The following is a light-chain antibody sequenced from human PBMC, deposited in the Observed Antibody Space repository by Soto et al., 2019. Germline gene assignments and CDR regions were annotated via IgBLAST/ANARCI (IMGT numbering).Light chain of an antibody. J-gene: IGKJ4*01. CDR2: DAS. V-gene: IGKV1-33*01. CDR3: QQYDTLPLT. CDR1: RDIAHY. Sequence: DVLLTQSPYSLSASVGDRITISCQASRDIAHYLSWYQQKPGKDPQLLFYDASKLQTGDPSRFSGSASGTDFTFAISSLQPEDIAIYSGQQYDTLPLTFGGGTKVEIK.